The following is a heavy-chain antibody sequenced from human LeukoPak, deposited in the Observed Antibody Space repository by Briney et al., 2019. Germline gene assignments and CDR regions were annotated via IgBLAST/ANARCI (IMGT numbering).Heavy chain of an antibody. D-gene: IGHD3-10*01. CDR3: ARLRNYGSGSYDNYYYYGMDV. V-gene: IGHV4-34*01. Sequence: SETLSLTCAVYGGSFSGYYWSWIRQPPGKGLEWIGEINHSGSTNYNPSLKSRVTMSVDTSKNQFSLKLSSVTAADTAVYYCARLRNYGSGSYDNYYYYGMDVWGQGTTVTVSS. J-gene: IGHJ6*02. CDR2: INHSGST. CDR1: GGSFSGYY.